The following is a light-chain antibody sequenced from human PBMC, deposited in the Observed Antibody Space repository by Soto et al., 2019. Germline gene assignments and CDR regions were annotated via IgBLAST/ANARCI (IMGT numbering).Light chain of an antibody. J-gene: IGKJ1*01. V-gene: IGKV1-39*01. Sequence: DIQMTQSPSSLSASVGDRVTITCRASQSIYNYLNWYQQKPGKAPQLLIFAASSLQSGVPSRFSGSESGTDFTLTINSLQPEDFATYYCQQSYSTPRTFGQGTKVEIK. CDR3: QQSYSTPRT. CDR1: QSIYNY. CDR2: AAS.